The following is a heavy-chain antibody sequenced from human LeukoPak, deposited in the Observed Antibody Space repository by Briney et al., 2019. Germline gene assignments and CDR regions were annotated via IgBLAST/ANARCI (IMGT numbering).Heavy chain of an antibody. CDR2: IYTSGST. J-gene: IGHJ6*03. CDR1: GGSISSYY. D-gene: IGHD1-26*01. Sequence: SETLSLTCTVSGGSISSYYWSWIRQPPGKGLEWIGYIYTSGSTNYNPSLKSRVTISVDTSKNQFSLKLSSVTAADTAVYYRAGGYSGSYFYYCYYMDVWGKGTTVTVSS. CDR3: AGGYSGSYFYYCYYMDV. V-gene: IGHV4-4*09.